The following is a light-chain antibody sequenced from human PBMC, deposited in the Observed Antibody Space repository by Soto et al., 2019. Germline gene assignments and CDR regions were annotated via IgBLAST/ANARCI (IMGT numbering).Light chain of an antibody. J-gene: IGKJ5*01. CDR2: AAS. CDR1: QSISSY. V-gene: IGKV1-39*01. CDR3: XXXXXXXVX. Sequence: DIQMTQSPSSLSASVGESVTITCRASQSISSYLNWYQHKPGKAPRLLIYAASSLQSGVPARFSGSGSGTDFTLTISSLQPEDFATXXXXXXXXXXVXFXXGTRLEIK.